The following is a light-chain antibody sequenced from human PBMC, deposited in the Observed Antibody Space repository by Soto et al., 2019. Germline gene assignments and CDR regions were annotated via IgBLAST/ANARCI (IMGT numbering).Light chain of an antibody. V-gene: IGKV3-15*01. CDR2: GAS. CDR1: LNIRSN. J-gene: IGKJ2*01. CDR3: HQYDNWPPHT. Sequence: EIVLTQSPGTLSLSPGERATLSCRASLNIRSNLAWYQQKPGQAPRLLIFGASTRATGIPARFSGNGTGTEFTLTISSLQSEDFAVYYCHQYDNWPPHTFGQGTKLEMK.